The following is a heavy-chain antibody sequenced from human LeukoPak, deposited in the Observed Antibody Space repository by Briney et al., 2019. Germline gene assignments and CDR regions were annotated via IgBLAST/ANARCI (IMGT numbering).Heavy chain of an antibody. Sequence: GGSLRLSCATSGFTFSNFYINWIRQAPGKGLEWISYISSGGNTVYYADSVKGRFTISRDNAKKSVSLQMDSLLLEDTAIYFCARDESGHSYGLGHWGQGTLVTVSS. CDR2: ISSGGNTV. D-gene: IGHD5-18*01. CDR1: GFTFSNFY. V-gene: IGHV3-11*01. CDR3: ARDESGHSYGLGH. J-gene: IGHJ4*02.